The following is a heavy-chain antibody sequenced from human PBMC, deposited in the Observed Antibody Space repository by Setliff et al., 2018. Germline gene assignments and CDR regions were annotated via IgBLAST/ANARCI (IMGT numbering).Heavy chain of an antibody. CDR3: ARERGGSYSYNYYYYYIDV. Sequence: SVKVSCKASGGTFSSYAISWVRQAPGQGLEWMGGIIPILGIANYAQKFQGRVTITADKSTSTAYMELSSLRSEDTALYYCARERGGSYSYNYYYYYIDVWGKGTTVTVSS. V-gene: IGHV1-69*10. CDR2: IIPILGIA. D-gene: IGHD1-26*01. J-gene: IGHJ6*03. CDR1: GGTFSSYA.